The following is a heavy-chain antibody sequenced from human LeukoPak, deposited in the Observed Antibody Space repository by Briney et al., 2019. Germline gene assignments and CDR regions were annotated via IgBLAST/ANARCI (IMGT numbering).Heavy chain of an antibody. CDR1: GFTFSSYN. D-gene: IGHD3-22*01. CDR2: ITSTGSYT. V-gene: IGHV3-21*01. J-gene: IGHJ5*02. Sequence: GGSLRLSCAASGFTFSSYNMNWVRQAPGQGLEWVSSITSTGSYTFYADSVKGRFTISRDNAKNSLYLQMNSLRAEDTAVYYCARGFTMIVVNWFDPWGQGTLVTVSS. CDR3: ARGFTMIVVNWFDP.